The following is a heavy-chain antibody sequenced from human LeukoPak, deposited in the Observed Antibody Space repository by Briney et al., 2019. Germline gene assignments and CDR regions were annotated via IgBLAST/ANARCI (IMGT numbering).Heavy chain of an antibody. CDR3: ARDGQWEYGY. CDR2: IFYSGST. V-gene: IGHV4-39*02. J-gene: IGHJ4*02. D-gene: IGHD1-26*01. CDR1: SGSISTSNYY. Sequence: SETLSLTCTVSSGSISTSNYYWGWVRQPPGKALEWIGNIFYSGSTYYNPSLKSRVTISVDMSKNQFSLKLSSVTAADTAVYYCARDGQWEYGYWGQGTLVTVSS.